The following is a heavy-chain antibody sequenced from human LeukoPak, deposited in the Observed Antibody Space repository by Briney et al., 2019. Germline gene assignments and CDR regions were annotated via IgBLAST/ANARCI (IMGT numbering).Heavy chain of an antibody. CDR2: IYYSGST. CDR3: ARDSYGSGSYYGWFDP. J-gene: IGHJ5*02. CDR1: GDSISSYY. Sequence: PSETLSLTCTVSGDSISSYYWSWIRQPPGKGLEWIGYIYYSGSTNYNPSLKSRVTISVDTSKNQFSLKPSSVTAADTAVYYCARDSYGSGSYYGWFDPWGQGTLVTVSS. V-gene: IGHV4-59*01. D-gene: IGHD3-10*01.